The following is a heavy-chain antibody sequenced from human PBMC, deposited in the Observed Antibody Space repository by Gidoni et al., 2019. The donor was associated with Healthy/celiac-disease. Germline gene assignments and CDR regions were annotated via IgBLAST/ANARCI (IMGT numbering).Heavy chain of an antibody. CDR1: GFTFSSYA. V-gene: IGHV3-23*01. CDR2: ISGSGGST. CDR3: ATPPVSSWYVVVPYFDY. Sequence: EVQLLESGGGLVQPGGSLRLSCAASGFTFSSYAMSWVRQAPGKGLEWVSAISGSGGSTYYADSVKGRFTISRDNSKNTLYLQMNSLRAEDTAVYYCATPPVSSWYVVVPYFDYWGQGTLVTVSS. J-gene: IGHJ4*02. D-gene: IGHD6-13*01.